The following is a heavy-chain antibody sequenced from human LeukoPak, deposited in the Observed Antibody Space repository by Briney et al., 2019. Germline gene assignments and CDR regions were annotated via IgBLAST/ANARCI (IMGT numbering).Heavy chain of an antibody. Sequence: SETLSLTCTVSGGSISSSSYYWGWIRQPPGKGLEWVGSIYYSGSTYYNPSLKSRVTISVDTSKNQFSLKLSSVTAADTAVYYCARAPGVAATSFDYWGQGTLVTVSS. J-gene: IGHJ4*02. CDR1: GGSISSSSYY. CDR2: IYYSGST. V-gene: IGHV4-39*07. CDR3: ARAPGVAATSFDY. D-gene: IGHD2-15*01.